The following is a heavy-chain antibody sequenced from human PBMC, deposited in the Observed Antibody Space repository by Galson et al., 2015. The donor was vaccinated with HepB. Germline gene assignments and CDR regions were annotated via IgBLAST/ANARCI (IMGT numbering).Heavy chain of an antibody. Sequence: SVKVSCKASGYTFTSYGISWVRQAPGRGLEWMGWISAYNGNTNYAKKLQGRVTMTTDTSTSTAYMELRSLRSDDTAVYYCARGPYGAAPAHAFDIWGQGTMVTVSS. CDR2: ISAYNGNT. D-gene: IGHD6-6*01. V-gene: IGHV1-18*01. CDR1: GYTFTSYG. J-gene: IGHJ3*02. CDR3: ARGPYGAAPAHAFDI.